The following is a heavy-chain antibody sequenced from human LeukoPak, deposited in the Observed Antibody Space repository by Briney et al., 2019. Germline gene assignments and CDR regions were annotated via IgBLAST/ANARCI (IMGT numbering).Heavy chain of an antibody. CDR2: INHSGST. V-gene: IGHV4-34*01. CDR3: ARDRNDWFDP. CDR1: GGSFSGYY. J-gene: IGHJ5*02. Sequence: PSETLSLTRAVYGGSFSGYYWSWIRQPPGKGLEWIGEINHSGSTNYNPSLKSRVTISVDTSKNQFSLKLSSVTAADTAVYYCARDRNDWFDPWGQGTLVTVSS.